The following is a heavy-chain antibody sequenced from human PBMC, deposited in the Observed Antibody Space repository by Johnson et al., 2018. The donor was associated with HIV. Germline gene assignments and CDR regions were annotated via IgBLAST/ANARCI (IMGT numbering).Heavy chain of an antibody. V-gene: IGHV3-30*19. J-gene: IGHJ3*02. D-gene: IGHD6-13*01. CDR2: ISFVGSNK. CDR3: ARGGYSTILDAFDI. Sequence: QVQLVESGGGVVQPGRSLRLSCAASGFSFSSYGMHWVRQAPGKGLEWVAVISFVGSNKYYADSVKGRFTISRDNSKNKLYLQMNSLRAEDTAVYYCARGGYSTILDAFDIWGQGTMVTVSS. CDR1: GFSFSSYG.